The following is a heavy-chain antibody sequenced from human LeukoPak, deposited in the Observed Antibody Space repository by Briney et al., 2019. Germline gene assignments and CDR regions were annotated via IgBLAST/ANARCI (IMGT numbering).Heavy chain of an antibody. CDR3: AKGITSHDFFSRGD. CDR1: GFTVSSNY. V-gene: IGHV3-53*01. D-gene: IGHD3-10*01. CDR2: IYSGGST. J-gene: IGHJ4*02. Sequence: GGSLRLSCAASGFTVSSNYMSWVRQAPGKGLEWVSVIYSGGSTYYADSVKGRFTVARDNSKNTLYLQVNSLRAEDTAIYYCAKGITSHDFFSRGDWGQGTLVTVSS.